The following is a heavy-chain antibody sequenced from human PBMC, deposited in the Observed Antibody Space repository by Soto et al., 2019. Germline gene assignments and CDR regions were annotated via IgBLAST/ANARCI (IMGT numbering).Heavy chain of an antibody. Sequence: QVQLVQSGAEVKKPGSSVKVSCRTAGGTFNTYAINWVRQAPGQGREWMGGIIPIFGTAHYAQNFQGRVPIRSDDATCRAYMELSSLRPEDTALYVYAVGSSGWYFDYWCQGTLVTVSS. J-gene: IGHJ4*02. CDR2: IIPIFGTA. CDR1: GGTFNTYA. V-gene: IGHV1-69*05. D-gene: IGHD6-19*01. CDR3: AVGSSGWYFDY.